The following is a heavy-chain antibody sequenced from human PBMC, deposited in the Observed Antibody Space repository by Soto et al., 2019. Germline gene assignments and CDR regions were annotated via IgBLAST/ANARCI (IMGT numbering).Heavy chain of an antibody. CDR2: IIPILGIA. CDR1: GGIFSSYT. J-gene: IGHJ6*02. D-gene: IGHD3-9*01. CDR3: ARDILTGYHLGGPYYYYGMDV. Sequence: SVKVSCKASGGIFSSYTISWVRQAPGQGLEWMGRIIPILGIANYAQKFQGRVTITADKSTSTAYMELSSLRSEDTAVYYCARDILTGYHLGGPYYYYGMDVWGQGTTVTVSS. V-gene: IGHV1-69*02.